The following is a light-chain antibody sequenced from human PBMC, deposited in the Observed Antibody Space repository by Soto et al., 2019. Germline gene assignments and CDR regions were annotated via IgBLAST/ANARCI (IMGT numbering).Light chain of an antibody. V-gene: IGKV3-11*01. J-gene: IGKJ1*01. CDR1: QNISNY. Sequence: IVLTQSPATLSLSPGEGASLSCRASQNISNYLAWYQQRPGQVPRLLIYGASKRATAIPARFSGSGSGIDFTLTISGLETEDFAVYYCQQRTNSPPWTFGRGTKVEIK. CDR3: QQRTNSPPWT. CDR2: GAS.